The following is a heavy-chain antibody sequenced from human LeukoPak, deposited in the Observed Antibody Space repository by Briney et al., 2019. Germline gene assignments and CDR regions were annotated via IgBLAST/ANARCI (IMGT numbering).Heavy chain of an antibody. CDR3: ARDRRGYCSSTSCYTFGY. V-gene: IGHV3-33*08. D-gene: IGHD2-2*02. Sequence: GGSLRLSCAASGFTFVSYAMHWVRQAPGKGLEGVAVIWYDGSNKYYADSVKGRFTISRDNSKNTLYLQMNSLRAEDTAVYYCARDRRGYCSSTSCYTFGYWGQGTLVTVSS. J-gene: IGHJ4*02. CDR2: IWYDGSNK. CDR1: GFTFVSYA.